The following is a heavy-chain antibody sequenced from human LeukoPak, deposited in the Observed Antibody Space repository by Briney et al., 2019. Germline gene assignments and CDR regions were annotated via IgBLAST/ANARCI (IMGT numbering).Heavy chain of an antibody. CDR2: IYSGGGT. V-gene: IGHV3-66*02. CDR1: GFTVRNTY. Sequence: GGSLRLSCAASGFTVRNTYMNWVRQAPGKGLEWVSVIYSGGGTYYAESVKGRFTISRDNSKNTLYLQMNSLRAEDTAVYYCAKKEDSGWYNLDYWGQGTLVTVSS. CDR3: AKKEDSGWYNLDY. D-gene: IGHD6-19*01. J-gene: IGHJ4*02.